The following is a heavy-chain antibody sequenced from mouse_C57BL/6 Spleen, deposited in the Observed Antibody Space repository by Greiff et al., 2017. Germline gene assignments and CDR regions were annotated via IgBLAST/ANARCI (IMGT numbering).Heavy chain of an antibody. CDR3: AREGNFYGSSYRFDY. Sequence: QVQLQQSGAELVRPGSSVKLSCKASGYTFTSYWMHWVKQRPIQGLEWIGNIDPSDSETNYNQKFKDKATLTVDKSSSTAYMKLSSLTSEDSAVYYCAREGNFYGSSYRFDYWGQGTTLTVSS. D-gene: IGHD1-1*01. V-gene: IGHV1-52*01. CDR1: GYTFTSYW. CDR2: IDPSDSET. J-gene: IGHJ2*01.